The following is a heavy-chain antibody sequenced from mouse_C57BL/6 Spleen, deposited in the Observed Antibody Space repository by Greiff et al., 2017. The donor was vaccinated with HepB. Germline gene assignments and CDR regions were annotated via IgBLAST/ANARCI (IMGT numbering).Heavy chain of an antibody. CDR3: ARDSSGDPAGFAY. Sequence: VHLVASGGGFVKPGGSLKLSCAASGFPFSSYAMSWVRQTPEKRLEWVATISDGGSYTYYPDNVKGRFTISRDNAKNNRYLQMSHLKSEDTDMYYCARDSSGDPAGFAYWGQGTLVTVSA. CDR1: GFPFSSYA. J-gene: IGHJ3*01. CDR2: ISDGGSYT. V-gene: IGHV5-4*01. D-gene: IGHD3-2*02.